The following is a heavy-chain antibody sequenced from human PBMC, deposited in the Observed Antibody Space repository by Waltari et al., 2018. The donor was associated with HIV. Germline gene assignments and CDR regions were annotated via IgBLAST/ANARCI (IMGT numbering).Heavy chain of an antibody. Sequence: QVQLQQWGAGLLKPSETLSLTCAVFGGSFNAYYWTWIRQPPGKGLEWIGEVNQSGGTTYNPSLKGRVTISVDTSKNQFSLKLTSVTAADTAVYYCARGTTTMPLDYWGQGTLVTVSS. D-gene: IGHD5-18*01. V-gene: IGHV4-34*01. CDR2: VNQSGGT. CDR1: GGSFNAYY. J-gene: IGHJ4*02. CDR3: ARGTTTMPLDY.